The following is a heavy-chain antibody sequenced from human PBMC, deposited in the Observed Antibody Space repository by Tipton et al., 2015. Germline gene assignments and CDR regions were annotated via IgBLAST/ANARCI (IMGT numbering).Heavy chain of an antibody. CDR1: GGSFNIYY. D-gene: IGHD6-6*01. Sequence: TLSLTCAVHGGSFNIYYWSWIRQSPGKGLEWIGEINDSGSTNYNPSLKSRVTLSVDTSKSQFSLKLHSVTAADTGVYFCARVRGAARADYWGQGPLVPVST. CDR3: ARVRGAARADY. J-gene: IGHJ4*02. V-gene: IGHV4-34*01. CDR2: INDSGST.